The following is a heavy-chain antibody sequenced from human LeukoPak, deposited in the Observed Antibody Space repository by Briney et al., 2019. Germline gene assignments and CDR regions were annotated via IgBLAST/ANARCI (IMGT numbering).Heavy chain of an antibody. D-gene: IGHD3-10*01. CDR3: ASVRFGPTIHGYFQH. CDR2: SIPIFGTT. CDR1: GGTSSSYA. V-gene: IGHV1-69*13. J-gene: IGHJ1*01. Sequence: ASVKVSCKASGGTSSSYAISWVRQAPGQGLEWMGGSIPIFGTTNYAQKFQGRVTISADESTSTVYMELSSLRSEDTAVYYCASVRFGPTIHGYFQHWGQGTLVTVSS.